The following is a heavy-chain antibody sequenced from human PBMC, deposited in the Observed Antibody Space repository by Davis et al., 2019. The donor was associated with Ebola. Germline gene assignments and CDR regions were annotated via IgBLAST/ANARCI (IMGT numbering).Heavy chain of an antibody. Sequence: MPSETLSLTCTVSGGSMSPYYWRWIRQPPGQGLEWFGYTYYSGNTKFNPFLKGRVTISVDTSKNQFSLNLDSMTAADTAVYYCARGQRGYSFWGRGTLVIVSS. D-gene: IGHD5-18*01. J-gene: IGHJ4*02. V-gene: IGHV4-59*01. CDR1: GGSMSPYY. CDR3: ARGQRGYSF. CDR2: TYYSGNT.